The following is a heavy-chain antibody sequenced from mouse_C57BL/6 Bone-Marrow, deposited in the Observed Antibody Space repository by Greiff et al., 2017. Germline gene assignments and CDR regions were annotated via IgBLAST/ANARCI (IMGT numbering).Heavy chain of an antibody. D-gene: IGHD1-1*01. V-gene: IGHV1-53*01. CDR3: GRTGYYGPFAY. Sequence: QVQLQQPGTELVKPGASVKLSCKASGYTFTSYWMHWVKQRPGHGLEWIGNINPSNGGTNYNEKVKSKATLTVDKSSSTAYMQLSSLTSEDSAVYYCGRTGYYGPFAYWGQGTLVTVSA. CDR2: INPSNGGT. J-gene: IGHJ3*01. CDR1: GYTFTSYW.